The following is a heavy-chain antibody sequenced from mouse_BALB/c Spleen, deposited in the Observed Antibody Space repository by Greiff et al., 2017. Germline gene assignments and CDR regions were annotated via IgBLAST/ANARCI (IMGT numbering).Heavy chain of an antibody. Sequence: EVHLVESGGGLVQPGGSRKLSCAASGFTFSSFGMHWVRQAPEKGLEWVAYISSGSSTIYYADTVKGRFTISRDNPKNTLFLQMTSLRSEDTAMYYCASHTTVVAPGFAYWGQGTLVTVSA. CDR1: GFTFSSFG. CDR2: ISSGSSTI. CDR3: ASHTTVVAPGFAY. V-gene: IGHV5-17*02. D-gene: IGHD1-1*01. J-gene: IGHJ3*01.